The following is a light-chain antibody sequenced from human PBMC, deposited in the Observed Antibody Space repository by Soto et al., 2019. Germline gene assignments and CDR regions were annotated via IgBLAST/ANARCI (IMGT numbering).Light chain of an antibody. V-gene: IGKV3-20*01. Sequence: VLTQSPGTLSLSPGERATLSCRASQSLSSSYLAWYQQKPGKAPRLLIYGASSRATGIPDRFSGSGSGTDFTLTISSLQPEDFAVYYCQQFATSPLTFGGGTKV. J-gene: IGKJ4*01. CDR3: QQFATSPLT. CDR2: GAS. CDR1: QSLSSSY.